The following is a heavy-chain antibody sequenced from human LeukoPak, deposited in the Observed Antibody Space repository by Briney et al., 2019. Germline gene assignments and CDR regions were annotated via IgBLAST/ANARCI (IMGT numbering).Heavy chain of an antibody. Sequence: GGSLRLSCAASGFTVSSNYMSWVRQAPGKGLEWVSVIYSGGSTYYADSVKGRFTISRDNSKNTLYLQMNSLRVEDTAVYYCEGIAAAGQVAYWGQGTLVTVSS. CDR1: GFTVSSNY. V-gene: IGHV3-53*01. D-gene: IGHD6-13*01. CDR3: EGIAAAGQVAY. CDR2: IYSGGST. J-gene: IGHJ4*02.